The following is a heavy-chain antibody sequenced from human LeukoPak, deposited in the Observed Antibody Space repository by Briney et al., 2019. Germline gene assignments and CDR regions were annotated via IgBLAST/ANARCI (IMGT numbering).Heavy chain of an antibody. V-gene: IGHV3-33*01. CDR1: GFTFSSYG. J-gene: IGHJ6*02. Sequence: PGGSLRLSYAASGFTFSSYGMHWVRQAPGKGLEWVAVIWYDGSNKYYADSVKGRFTISRDNSKNTLYLQMNSLRAEDTAVYYCARGQLVHYYGMDVWGQGTTVTVSS. D-gene: IGHD6-13*01. CDR2: IWYDGSNK. CDR3: ARGQLVHYYGMDV.